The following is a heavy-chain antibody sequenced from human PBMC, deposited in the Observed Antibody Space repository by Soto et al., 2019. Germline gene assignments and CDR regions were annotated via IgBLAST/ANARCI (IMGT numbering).Heavy chain of an antibody. CDR1: GFTLTTSGVG. CDR3: ARYYDYVWGSYRSIDY. D-gene: IGHD3-16*02. V-gene: IGHV2-5*02. CDR2: IYWDDDK. Sequence: QITLKESGPTLVKPTQTLTLTCTVSGFTLTTSGVGVDWIRQPPGKALEWLAVIYWDDDKRYSPSLKSRLTITKDTSKNQVVVTLTNMDPVDTATYYCARYYDYVWGSYRSIDYWGQGTLVTVSS. J-gene: IGHJ4*02.